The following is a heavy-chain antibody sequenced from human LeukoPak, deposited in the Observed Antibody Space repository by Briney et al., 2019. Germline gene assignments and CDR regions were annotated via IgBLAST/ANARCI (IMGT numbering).Heavy chain of an antibody. Sequence: GGSLRLSCAASGFTFSSYSMNWVRQAPGKGLEWVANINQDGSEKFYVDSVRGRFTISRDNAKNSLYLQMNSLRAEDTAVYYCAEGTAGWGQGTLVSVSS. CDR3: AEGTAG. J-gene: IGHJ4*02. CDR1: GFTFSSYS. V-gene: IGHV3-7*01. CDR2: INQDGSEK.